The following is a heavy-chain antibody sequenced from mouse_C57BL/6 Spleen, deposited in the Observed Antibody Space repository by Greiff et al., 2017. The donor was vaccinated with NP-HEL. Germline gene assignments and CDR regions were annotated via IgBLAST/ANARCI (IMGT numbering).Heavy chain of an antibody. J-gene: IGHJ4*01. CDR3: ATEALGNYYAMDY. Sequence: EVQLQQSGPELVKPGASVKISCKASGYTFTDYYMNWVKQSHGKSLEWIGDINPNNGGTSYNQKFKGKATLTVDKSSSTAYMELRSLTSEDSAVYYCATEALGNYYAMDYWGQGTSVTVSS. CDR1: GYTFTDYY. CDR2: INPNNGGT. V-gene: IGHV1-26*01. D-gene: IGHD2-1*01.